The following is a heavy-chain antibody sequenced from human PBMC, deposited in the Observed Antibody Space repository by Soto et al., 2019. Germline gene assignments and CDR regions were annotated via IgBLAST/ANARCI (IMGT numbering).Heavy chain of an antibody. Sequence: EVQLVESGGGLVQSGGSLRLSCAASGFTLSSYWMHWVRQAPGKGLVWVSRINGDGSDTSYADSVRGRFAIARDNVKNTLYLQMNSLRAEDTAVYYCARVIVRLRYFDSWGQGVLVTVSS. V-gene: IGHV3-74*01. CDR3: ARVIVRLRYFDS. CDR2: INGDGSDT. CDR1: GFTLSSYW. J-gene: IGHJ4*02. D-gene: IGHD2-8*01.